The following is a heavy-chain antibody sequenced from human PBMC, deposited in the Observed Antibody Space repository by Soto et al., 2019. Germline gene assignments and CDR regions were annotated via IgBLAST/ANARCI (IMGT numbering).Heavy chain of an antibody. CDR2: IYRTGST. CDR1: GGSFTSNNL. Sequence: SETLSLTCAVSGGSFTSNNLWTWVRQPPGQGLEWIGEIYRTGSTNYNPSLKSRVTISLDKSENQFSLKVTSLTAAATAVYYCASRDPGTSVDYWGQGTLVTVSS. V-gene: IGHV4-4*02. D-gene: IGHD1-7*01. J-gene: IGHJ4*02. CDR3: ASRDPGTSVDY.